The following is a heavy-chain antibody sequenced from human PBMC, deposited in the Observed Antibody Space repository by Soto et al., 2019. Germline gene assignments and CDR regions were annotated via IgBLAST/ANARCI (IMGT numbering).Heavy chain of an antibody. J-gene: IGHJ3*02. CDR1: GYTFTSYD. Sequence: ASVKVSCKASGYTFTSYDINWVRQATGQGLEWMGWMSANNGNTDYAQKLQGRVTMTTDTSTSTAYMELRSLRSDDTAVYYCARDRNSVVRGAFDIWGQGTMVT. D-gene: IGHD3-10*01. CDR3: ARDRNSVVRGAFDI. V-gene: IGHV1-18*01. CDR2: MSANNGNT.